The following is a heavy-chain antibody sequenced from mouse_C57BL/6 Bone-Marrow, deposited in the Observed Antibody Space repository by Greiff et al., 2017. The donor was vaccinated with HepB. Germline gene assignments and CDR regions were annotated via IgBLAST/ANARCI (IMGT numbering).Heavy chain of an antibody. CDR1: GFTFSSYA. Sequence: DVKLVESGEGLVKPGGSLKLSCAASGFTFSSYAMSWVRQTPEKRLEWVAYISSGGDYIYYADTVKGRFTISRDNARNTLYLQMSSLKSEDTAMYYCTRAPFITTVVAPYAMDYWGQGTSVTVSS. V-gene: IGHV5-9-1*02. CDR3: TRAPFITTVVAPYAMDY. D-gene: IGHD1-1*01. CDR2: ISSGGDYI. J-gene: IGHJ4*01.